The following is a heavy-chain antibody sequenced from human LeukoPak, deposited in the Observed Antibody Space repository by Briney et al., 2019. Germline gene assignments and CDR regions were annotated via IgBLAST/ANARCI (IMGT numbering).Heavy chain of an antibody. J-gene: IGHJ4*02. D-gene: IGHD3-16*01. V-gene: IGHV3-7*01. CDR3: ARRRAATGGAFDY. Sequence: GGSLRLSCAASGFTFSSYSMSWVREAPGKGLEWVANIKQDGSEEYYVDSVKGRFTISRDNAKNSLYLLMSSLRAEDTAVYYCARRRAATGGAFDYWGQGTLVTGSS. CDR1: GFTFSSYS. CDR2: IKQDGSEE.